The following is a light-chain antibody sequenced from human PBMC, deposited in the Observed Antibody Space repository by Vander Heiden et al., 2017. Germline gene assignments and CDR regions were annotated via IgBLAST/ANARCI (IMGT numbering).Light chain of an antibody. Sequence: QSALTQPASVSGSPGQSTTIPCPGTSSDVGGYNYVSWYQQHPGKAPKLMIYDVSNRPSGVSNRFSGSKSGHTASLTISGLQAEDEADYYCSSYTSSSTSVVFGGGTKLTVL. CDR2: DVS. V-gene: IGLV2-14*01. J-gene: IGLJ2*01. CDR3: SSYTSSSTSVV. CDR1: SSDVGGYNY.